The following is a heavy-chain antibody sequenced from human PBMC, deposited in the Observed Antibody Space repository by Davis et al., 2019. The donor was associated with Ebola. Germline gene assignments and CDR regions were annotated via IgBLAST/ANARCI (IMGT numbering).Heavy chain of an antibody. D-gene: IGHD3-3*01. CDR1: AGSISSTSYY. CDR3: ARQGWSGYSLRHWLDP. J-gene: IGHJ5*02. Sequence: SETLSLTCTVSAGSISSTSYYWGWIRQPPGKGLEWIGSIYHSGSTYYNPSLKSRVTISVDTSKNQFSLKLRSVTAADTAVYYCARQGWSGYSLRHWLDPWGRGTLVTVSS. CDR2: IYHSGST. V-gene: IGHV4-39*01.